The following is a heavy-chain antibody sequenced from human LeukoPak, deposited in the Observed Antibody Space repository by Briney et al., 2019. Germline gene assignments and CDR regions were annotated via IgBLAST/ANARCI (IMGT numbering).Heavy chain of an antibody. V-gene: IGHV3-49*03. CDR1: GFTFGDYA. D-gene: IGHD5-18*01. Sequence: GGSLRLSCTASGFTFGDYAMSWFRQAPGKGLEWVGFIRSKAYGGTTEYAASVKGRFTISRDDSKSIAYLQMNSLKTEDTAVYYCTAAGTAIDFDYWGQGTLATVSS. CDR2: IRSKAYGGTT. J-gene: IGHJ4*02. CDR3: TAAGTAIDFDY.